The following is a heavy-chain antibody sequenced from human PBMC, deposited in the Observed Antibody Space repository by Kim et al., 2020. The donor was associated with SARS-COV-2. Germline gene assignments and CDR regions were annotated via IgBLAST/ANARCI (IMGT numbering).Heavy chain of an antibody. D-gene: IGHD3-10*01. CDR2: MSYDGSNK. V-gene: IGHV3-30*04. CDR1: GFTFSSYA. CDR3: ARDYYGSGSFSWFDP. J-gene: IGHJ5*02. Sequence: GGSLRLSCAASGFTFSSYAMHWVRQAPGKGLEWVAIMSYDGSNKYYGDSVKGRFTVSRDNSKNTLYLQMNSLRADDTAVYYCARDYYGSGSFSWFDPWGQGTLVIVSS.